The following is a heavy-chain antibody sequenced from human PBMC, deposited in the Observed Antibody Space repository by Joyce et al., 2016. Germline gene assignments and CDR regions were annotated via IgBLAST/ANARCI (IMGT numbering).Heavy chain of an antibody. V-gene: IGHV5-51*01. J-gene: IGHJ4*02. CDR3: ARDYWSDNTGYWFYFDY. CDR1: GYTFTSYW. D-gene: IGHD3-22*01. CDR2: SQPGDSQT. Sequence: EVQLVQSGAEVKRAGESLKISCKASGYTFTSYWIAWVRQMPGKGLEWSGVSQPGDSQTKYSPSFQGQVTISADNSIDTAYLQWSSLKASDTAMYFCARDYWSDNTGYWFYFDYWGQGTLATVSS.